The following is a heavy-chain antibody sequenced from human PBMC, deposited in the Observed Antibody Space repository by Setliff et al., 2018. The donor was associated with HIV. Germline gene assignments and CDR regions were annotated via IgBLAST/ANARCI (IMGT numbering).Heavy chain of an antibody. J-gene: IGHJ4*02. V-gene: IGHV4-61*10. CDR3: GRGPHIVGASWAVIDY. D-gene: IGHD1-26*01. CDR1: GGSINSGSYY. CDR2: IYYSGST. Sequence: PSETLSLTCTVSGGSINSGSYYWSWIRQPAGKGLEWIGTIYYSGSTNYNPSLKSRATIAVDTSTRQFSLNLTSVTAADTAVYYCGRGPHIVGASWAVIDYWGQGSQVTVSS.